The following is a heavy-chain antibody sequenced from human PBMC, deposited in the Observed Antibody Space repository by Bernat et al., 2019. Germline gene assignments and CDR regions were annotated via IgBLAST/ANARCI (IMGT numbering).Heavy chain of an antibody. D-gene: IGHD5-18*01. CDR3: ARHLRRGYSYGPKIRDYFDD. Sequence: QLQLQESGPGLVKPSETLSLTCTVSGCSISSSSYYWGWIRQPPGKGLEWIGSIYYSGSTYYNPSLKSRVTISVDTSKNQFSLKLSSVTAADTAVYYCARHLRRGYSYGPKIRDYFDDWGQGTLVTVSS. CDR1: GCSISSSSYY. J-gene: IGHJ4*02. CDR2: IYYSGST. V-gene: IGHV4-39*01.